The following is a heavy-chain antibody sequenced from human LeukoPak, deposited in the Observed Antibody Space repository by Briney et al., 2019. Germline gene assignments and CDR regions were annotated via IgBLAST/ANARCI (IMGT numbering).Heavy chain of an antibody. CDR1: GGSISSGGYS. CDR3: ARGGGGESMDV. CDR2: IYHSGGT. J-gene: IGHJ6*03. Sequence: SETLSLTCAVSGGSISSGGYSWSWIRQPPGKGLEWIGYIYHSGGTYYNPSLKSRVTISVDRSKNQFSLKLSFVTAADTAVYYCARGGGGESMDVWGKGTTVTVSS. V-gene: IGHV4-30-2*01. D-gene: IGHD3-16*01.